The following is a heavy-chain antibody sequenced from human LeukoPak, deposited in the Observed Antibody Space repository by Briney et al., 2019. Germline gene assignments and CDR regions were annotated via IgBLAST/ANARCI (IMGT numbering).Heavy chain of an antibody. D-gene: IGHD3-22*01. J-gene: IGHJ4*02. CDR1: GGTFSSYA. CDR3: ARDEDYDSSGYPRARSKD. CDR2: IIPIFGTA. V-gene: IGHV1-69*06. Sequence: ASVKVSCKASGGTFSSYAISWVRQAPGQGLEWMGGIIPIFGTANYAQKFQGRVTITADKSTSTAYMELSSLRSEDTAVYYCARDEDYDSSGYPRARSKDWGQGTLVTVSS.